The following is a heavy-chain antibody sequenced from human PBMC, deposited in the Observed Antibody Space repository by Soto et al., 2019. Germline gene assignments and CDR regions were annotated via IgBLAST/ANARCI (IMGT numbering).Heavy chain of an antibody. J-gene: IGHJ5*02. CDR3: TRDASRDSRAPGWFDP. D-gene: IGHD5-18*01. CDR2: ISSNSAYI. Sequence: GSLRLSFAASGFTFRSFTMNWVRQAPVKGLEWVSTISSNSAYIYYTDALGGRFTISRDNAKNSLHLQMNSLRAEDTAVYYCTRDASRDSRAPGWFDPWGPGTLVTVSS. CDR1: GFTFRSFT. V-gene: IGHV3-21*01.